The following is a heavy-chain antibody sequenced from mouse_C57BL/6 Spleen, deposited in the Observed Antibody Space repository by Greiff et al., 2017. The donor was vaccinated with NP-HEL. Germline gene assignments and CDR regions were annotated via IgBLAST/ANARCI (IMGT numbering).Heavy chain of an antibody. CDR3: ALLTGTYFDY. Sequence: QVQLQQSGAELMKPGASVKLSCKATGYTFTGYRIEWVKQRPGHGLEWIGEILPGSGSTHYNEKFKGKATFTADTSSNTAYMQLSSLTTEDSAIYYCALLTGTYFDYWGQGTTLTVSS. V-gene: IGHV1-9*01. CDR2: ILPGSGST. J-gene: IGHJ2*01. D-gene: IGHD4-1*01. CDR1: GYTFTGYR.